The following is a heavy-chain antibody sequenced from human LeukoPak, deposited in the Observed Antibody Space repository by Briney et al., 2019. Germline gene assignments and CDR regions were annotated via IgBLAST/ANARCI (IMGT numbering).Heavy chain of an antibody. D-gene: IGHD6-13*01. CDR2: INHSGST. CDR1: GGSFSGYY. CDR3: AGGSSSWALDY. J-gene: IGHJ4*02. V-gene: IGHV4-34*01. Sequence: SETLSLTCAVYGGSFSGYYWSWIRQPPGKGLEWIGEINHSGSTNYNPSLKSRVTISVDTSKNQFSLKLSSVTAADTAVYYCAGGSSSWALDYWGQGTLVTVSS.